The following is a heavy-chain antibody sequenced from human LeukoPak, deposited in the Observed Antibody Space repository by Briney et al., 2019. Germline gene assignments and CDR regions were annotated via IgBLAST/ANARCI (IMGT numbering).Heavy chain of an antibody. Sequence: GGSLRLSCAASGFTFSSYEMNWVRQAPGKGLEWVSYISSSGSTIYYADSVKGRFTISRDNAKNSLYLQMNSLRAEDTAVYYCARDYDILTGYSYHFDYWGQGTLVTVSS. V-gene: IGHV3-48*03. D-gene: IGHD3-9*01. CDR3: ARDYDILTGYSYHFDY. CDR2: ISSSGSTI. J-gene: IGHJ4*02. CDR1: GFTFSSYE.